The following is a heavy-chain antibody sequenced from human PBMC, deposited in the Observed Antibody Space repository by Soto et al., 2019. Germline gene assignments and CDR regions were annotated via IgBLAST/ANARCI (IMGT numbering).Heavy chain of an antibody. CDR3: ARDLGTVLRFLEWLPPHNYYYYGMDV. V-gene: IGHV1-3*01. Sequence: ASVKVSCKASGYTFTSYGISWVRQAPGQGLEWMGWINAGNGNTKYSQKFQGRVTITRDTSASTAYMELSSLRSEDTAVYYCARDLGTVLRFLEWLPPHNYYYYGMDVWGQGTTVTVSS. D-gene: IGHD3-3*01. CDR1: GYTFTSYG. J-gene: IGHJ6*02. CDR2: INAGNGNT.